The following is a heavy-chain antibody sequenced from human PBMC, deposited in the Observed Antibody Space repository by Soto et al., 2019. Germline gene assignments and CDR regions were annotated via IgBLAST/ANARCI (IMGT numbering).Heavy chain of an antibody. D-gene: IGHD2-15*01. Sequence: QVQLVQSGAEVKKPGASVKVSCKASGYTFTNFGISWVRQAPGQGLEWMGWISAYNGNTNYAQKFQGRVTTTTDTSTSTAYMEVRSLGFDDTSFYYCARGATPIHSWGQGTLVTVSS. V-gene: IGHV1-18*01. CDR1: GYTFTNFG. CDR2: ISAYNGNT. CDR3: ARGATPIHS. J-gene: IGHJ4*02.